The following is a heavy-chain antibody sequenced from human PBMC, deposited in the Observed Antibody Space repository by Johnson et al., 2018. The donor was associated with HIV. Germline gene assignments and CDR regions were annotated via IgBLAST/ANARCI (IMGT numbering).Heavy chain of an antibody. CDR2: ISYDGSEK. CDR3: ARALGLEVCAFDI. J-gene: IGHJ3*02. Sequence: QVQLVESGGGLVKPGGSLRLSCAASGFTFSSYAMHWVRQAPGKGLEWVAVISYDGSEKYFADSVKGRFTISRDSSKNTLYLQMNSLRAEDTAVYYCARALGLEVCAFDIWGQGTMVTVSS. CDR1: GFTFSSYA. D-gene: IGHD2-8*01. V-gene: IGHV3-30*04.